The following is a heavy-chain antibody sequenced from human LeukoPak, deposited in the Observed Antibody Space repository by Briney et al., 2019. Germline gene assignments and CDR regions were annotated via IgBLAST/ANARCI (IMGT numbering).Heavy chain of an antibody. V-gene: IGHV3-23*01. J-gene: IGHJ4*02. CDR1: GFTFSSYA. CDR2: ISGSGGST. CDR3: AKDRITPFDY. Sequence: GGSLRLSCAASGFTFSSYAMGWVRQAPGKGLEWVSAISGSGGSTYYADSVKGRFTISRDNSKNTLYLQTNSLRAEDTAVYYYAKDRITPFDYWGQGTLVTVSS. D-gene: IGHD2-15*01.